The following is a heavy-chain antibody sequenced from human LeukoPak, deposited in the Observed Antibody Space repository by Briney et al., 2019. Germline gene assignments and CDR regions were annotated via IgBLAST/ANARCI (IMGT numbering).Heavy chain of an antibody. J-gene: IGHJ4*02. CDR1: GFTFSDYY. V-gene: IGHV3-11*01. Sequence: PGGSLTLPCAASGFTFSDYYMSWIRQAPGKGLEWVSYISSSGSTIYYADSVKGRFTISRDNAKNSLHLQMNSLRAEDTAVYYCARRASPIFGVVLYDYWGQGTVASVSS. CDR2: ISSSGSTI. D-gene: IGHD3-3*01. CDR3: ARRASPIFGVVLYDY.